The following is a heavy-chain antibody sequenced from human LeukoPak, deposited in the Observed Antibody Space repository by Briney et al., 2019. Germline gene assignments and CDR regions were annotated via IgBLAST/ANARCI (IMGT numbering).Heavy chain of an antibody. Sequence: GGSLRLSCAASGFTFSTSAMSWVRQAPGKGLEWDSGISGSGDSTYYVDSVKGRFTISRDNSKSTLYLHMNSLRAEDTAIYYCAKQRSEVPVAASNYWGQGTLVTVSS. J-gene: IGHJ4*02. CDR1: GFTFSTSA. CDR3: AKQRSEVPVAASNY. V-gene: IGHV3-23*01. D-gene: IGHD2-2*01. CDR2: ISGSGDST.